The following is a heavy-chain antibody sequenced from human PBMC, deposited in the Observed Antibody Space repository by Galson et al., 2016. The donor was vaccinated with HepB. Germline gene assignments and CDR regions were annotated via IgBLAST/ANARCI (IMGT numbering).Heavy chain of an antibody. CDR3: AKHGILYSGVWRGGDY. Sequence: SLRLSCAASGFTFSGYALSWVRQAPGKGLEWVSSINGRGDTTYYADSVAGRFTISRDYSKNSVYLQMHSLRAEDTAVYYCAKHGILYSGVWRGGDYWGQGTLVTVSS. V-gene: IGHV3-23*01. D-gene: IGHD6-19*01. CDR1: GFTFSGYA. J-gene: IGHJ4*02. CDR2: INGRGDTT.